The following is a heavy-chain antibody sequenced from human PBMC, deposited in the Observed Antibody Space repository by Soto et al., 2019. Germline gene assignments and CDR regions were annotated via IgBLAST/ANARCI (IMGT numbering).Heavy chain of an antibody. J-gene: IGHJ6*02. V-gene: IGHV1-2*04. CDR2: INPNSGGT. CDR1: GYTFTGYY. CDR3: ARAASKYYDFWSGPYYYYGMDV. D-gene: IGHD3-3*01. Sequence: ASVKVSCKASGYTFTGYYMHWVRQAPGQGLEWMGWINPNSGGTNYAQKFQGWVTMTRDTSISTAYMELSRLRSDDTAVYYCARAASKYYDFWSGPYYYYGMDVWGQGTTVTVSS.